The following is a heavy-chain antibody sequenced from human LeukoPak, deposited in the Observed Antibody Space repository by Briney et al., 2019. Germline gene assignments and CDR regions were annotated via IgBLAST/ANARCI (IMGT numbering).Heavy chain of an antibody. CDR1: GFTFRSHA. D-gene: IGHD3-10*02. J-gene: IGHJ6*03. CDR3: AKDGNVDYWYYYMDV. V-gene: IGHV3-23*01. CDR2: ITGSGGRS. Sequence: GGSLRLSCAASGFTFRSHAMTWVRQAPGKGLEWVSTITGSGGRSSHADSVKGRFTISRDNSKNTLYLQMSSLRAEDTALYYCAKDGNVDYWYYYMDVWGKGTTVTVSS.